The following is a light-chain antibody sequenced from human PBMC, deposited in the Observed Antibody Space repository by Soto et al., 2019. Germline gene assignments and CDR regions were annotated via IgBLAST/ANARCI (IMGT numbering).Light chain of an antibody. V-gene: IGLV2-23*02. CDR2: EVS. CDR1: SSDVGSYNV. CDR3: CSYARSSPLLYF. Sequence: QSALTQPASVSGSPGQSITISCTGTSSDVGSYNVVSWYQQHPGKAPKLMIYEVSKRPSGVSNRFSGSKSGNTASLTISGLQAEDEADYYCCSYARSSPLLYFCGTGTKLTVL. J-gene: IGLJ1*01.